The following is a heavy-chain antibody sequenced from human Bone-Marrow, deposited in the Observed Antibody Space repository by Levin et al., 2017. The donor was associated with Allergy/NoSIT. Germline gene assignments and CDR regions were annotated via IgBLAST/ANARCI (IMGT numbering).Heavy chain of an antibody. V-gene: IGHV1-18*01. CDR3: ARDEDDDSGGVWGEPQYYSGMDV. CDR2: IGTHTGKT. J-gene: IGHJ6*02. D-gene: IGHD2-8*02. CDR1: GYTFSNYG. Sequence: GESLKISCKASGYTFSNYGVSWVRQAPGQGFEWLGWIGTHTGKTNHAQKFQDRVSMTTDTSTTTAYMELRSLRSDDRAEYYSARDEDDDSGGVWGEPQYYSGMDVWGQGATVTVSS.